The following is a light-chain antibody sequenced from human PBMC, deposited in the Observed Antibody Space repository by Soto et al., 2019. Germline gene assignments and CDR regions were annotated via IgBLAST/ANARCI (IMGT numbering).Light chain of an antibody. V-gene: IGKV3-20*01. CDR2: GAS. CDR1: QSVSSSY. Sequence: ETALTQSPGTLSLSPGERATLSCRASQSVSSSYLAWYQQKPGQAPRLLIYGASTRATGIPARFSGSGSGTEFTLTISSLQSEDFAVYYCQQHGSSPWMFGQGTKVDIK. J-gene: IGKJ1*01. CDR3: QQHGSSPWM.